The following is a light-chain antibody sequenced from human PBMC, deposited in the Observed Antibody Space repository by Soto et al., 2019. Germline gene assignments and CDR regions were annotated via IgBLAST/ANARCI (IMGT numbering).Light chain of an antibody. CDR3: QQHGSSPFT. CDR2: GAS. V-gene: IGKV3-20*01. Sequence: EIVLTQSPGTLSLSPGERATLSCRASQSVSANYLAWYQQKPGQAPRLLNYGASSRATGIPDRFSGSGSGTDFTLTISRLEPEDFAVYFCQQHGSSPFTFGPGTKVDI. J-gene: IGKJ3*01. CDR1: QSVSANY.